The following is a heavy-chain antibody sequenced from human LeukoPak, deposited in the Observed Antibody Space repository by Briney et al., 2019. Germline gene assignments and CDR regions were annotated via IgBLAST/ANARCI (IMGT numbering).Heavy chain of an antibody. CDR3: ATITQDWERNY. D-gene: IGHD3/OR15-3a*01. CDR1: RYTITGYY. V-gene: IGHV1-2*02. J-gene: IGHJ4*02. Sequence: ASVKVSCKASRYTITGYYIHWVRQAPGQGLEWMGWIDPTSGGSTYAQEFQGRVTMIRDTSISTAYMELSSLRSDDTAVYYCATITQDWERNYWGQGTLATVSS. CDR2: IDPTSGGS.